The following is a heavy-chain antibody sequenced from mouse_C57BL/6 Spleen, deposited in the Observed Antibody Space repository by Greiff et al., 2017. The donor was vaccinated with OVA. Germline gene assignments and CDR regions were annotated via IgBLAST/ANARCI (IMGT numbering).Heavy chain of an antibody. D-gene: IGHD1-1*01. CDR1: GYTFTSYW. J-gene: IGHJ4*01. Sequence: QVQLKQPGAELVKPGASVKLSCKASGYTFTSYWMHWVKQRPGRGLEWIGRIDPNSGGTKYNEKFKSKATLTVDKPSSTAYMQLSSLTSEDSAVYYCARDYYGYAMDYWGQGTSVTVSS. CDR2: IDPNSGGT. CDR3: ARDYYGYAMDY. V-gene: IGHV1-72*01.